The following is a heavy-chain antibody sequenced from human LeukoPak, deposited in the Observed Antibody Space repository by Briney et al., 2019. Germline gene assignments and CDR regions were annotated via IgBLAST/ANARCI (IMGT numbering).Heavy chain of an antibody. D-gene: IGHD3-10*01. J-gene: IGHJ4*02. CDR1: GFTFSDYY. Sequence: PGGSLRLSCAASGFTFSDYYMSWIRQAPGKGLEWVANINQDGTEKYYVDSVKGRFTISRDNAKNSLDLQMNSLRVEDTAIYYCVKVAKYYYGSETYYFFEHWGQGTPVTASS. CDR3: VKVAKYYYGSETYYFFEH. CDR2: INQDGTEK. V-gene: IGHV3-7*01.